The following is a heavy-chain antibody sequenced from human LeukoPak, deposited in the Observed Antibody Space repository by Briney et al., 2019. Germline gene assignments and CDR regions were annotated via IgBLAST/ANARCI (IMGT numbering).Heavy chain of an antibody. J-gene: IGHJ3*01. D-gene: IGHD3-22*01. CDR1: GFTFRSHA. Sequence: GGSLRLSCAASGFTFRSHAMSWVRQAPGKGLQFVSGLIENGATTYYADSVKGRFTISRDNSKNTLYLQMNSLRAEDTAVYYCATDFFRDNYDSGGYYGGFDFWGQGTKVTVSS. V-gene: IGHV3-23*01. CDR2: LIENGATT. CDR3: ATDFFRDNYDSGGYYGGFDF.